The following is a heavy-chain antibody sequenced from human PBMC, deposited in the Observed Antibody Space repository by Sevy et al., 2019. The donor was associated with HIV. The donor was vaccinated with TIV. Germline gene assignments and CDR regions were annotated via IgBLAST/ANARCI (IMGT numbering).Heavy chain of an antibody. J-gene: IGHJ4*02. V-gene: IGHV1-69*13. D-gene: IGHD2-2*01. CDR3: ARTPLVRIPGATDLYFDN. CDR1: GGTFSNYA. Sequence: ASVKVSCKASGGTFSNYAHSWVRQAPGQGLEWVGGIIPIFGTTNFAQTFQGRVTITADESTSTAYMELSSLRSADTAVYYCARTPLVRIPGATDLYFDNWGQGTLVTVSS. CDR2: IIPIFGTT.